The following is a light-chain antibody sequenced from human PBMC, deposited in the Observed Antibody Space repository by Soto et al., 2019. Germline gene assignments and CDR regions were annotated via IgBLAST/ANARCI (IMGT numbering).Light chain of an antibody. V-gene: IGLV2-14*01. J-gene: IGLJ1*01. CDR2: DVS. CDR1: SSDVGGYNF. CDR3: SSYTSTNTYV. Sequence: QSVLTQPASGSGSPGQSITISCTGTSSDVGGYNFVSWYQQHPGKAPQLMIYDVSERPSGVSYRFSGSKSGNTASLTISGLQAEDEADYYCSSYTSTNTYVFGTGTKVTVL.